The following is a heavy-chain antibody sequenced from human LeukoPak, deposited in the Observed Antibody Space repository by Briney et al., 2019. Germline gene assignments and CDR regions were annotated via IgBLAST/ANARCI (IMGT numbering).Heavy chain of an antibody. CDR2: IYYSGST. V-gene: IGHV4-59*01. CDR3: ARGANWFDP. CDR1: GGSISSYY. Sequence: SETLSLTCTVSGGSISSYYWSWIRRHPGKGLEWIGYIYYSGSTNYNLSLKSRVTISVDTSKNQFSLKLSSVTAADAAVYYCARGANWFDPWGQGTLVTVSS. J-gene: IGHJ5*02.